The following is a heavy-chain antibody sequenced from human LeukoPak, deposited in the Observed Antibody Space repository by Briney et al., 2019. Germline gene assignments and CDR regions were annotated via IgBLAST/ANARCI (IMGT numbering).Heavy chain of an antibody. Sequence: PGGSLRLSCAASGFTFSSYSMNWVRQAPGKGLEWVSSISSSSSYIYYADSVKGRFTISRDNAKNSLYLQMNSLRAEDTAVYYCARAVVGRPHAFDIWGQGTMVTVSS. CDR2: ISSSSSYI. V-gene: IGHV3-21*01. D-gene: IGHD1-26*01. CDR1: GFTFSSYS. CDR3: ARAVVGRPHAFDI. J-gene: IGHJ3*02.